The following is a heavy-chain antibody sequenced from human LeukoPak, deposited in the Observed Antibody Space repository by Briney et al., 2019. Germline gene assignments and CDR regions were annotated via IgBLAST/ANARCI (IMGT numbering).Heavy chain of an antibody. J-gene: IGHJ4*02. D-gene: IGHD6-13*01. Sequence: GGSLRLSCAASGFTFSGYEMNWVRQAPGKGLEWVSYIIGRGSTIYYADSVKGRFTISRDNAKSSLYLQMNSLRAKDTAVYYCARGGSSSWYRYYFDYWGQGTLVTVSS. CDR2: IIGRGSTI. CDR1: GFTFSGYE. CDR3: ARGGSSSWYRYYFDY. V-gene: IGHV3-48*03.